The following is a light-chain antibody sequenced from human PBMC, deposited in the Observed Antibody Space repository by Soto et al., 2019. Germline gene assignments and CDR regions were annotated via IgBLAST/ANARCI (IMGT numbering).Light chain of an antibody. CDR3: KKYSTYEWT. V-gene: IGKV1-5*03. CDR1: QTLSCW. CDR2: QAP. Sequence: DIQMTQSSSTLSASVGDRVTITCWASQTLSCWLAWYQQKPGKAPNLLIYQAPSSEIGVPSRFSGCGSGTEFTLNISRLEPDDFATYYCKKYSTYEWTFGQGTKVEIK. J-gene: IGKJ1*01.